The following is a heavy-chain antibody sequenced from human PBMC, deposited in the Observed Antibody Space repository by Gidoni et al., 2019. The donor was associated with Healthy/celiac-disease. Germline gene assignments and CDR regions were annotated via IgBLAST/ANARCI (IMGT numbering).Heavy chain of an antibody. J-gene: IGHJ2*01. Sequence: EVQLVESGGGLVKPGGSLRLSCAASGFTFRNAWMNWVRQAPGKGLEWVGRIKSKTDGGTTDYAAPVKGRFTISRDDSKNTLYLQMNSLKTEDTAVYYCTTSTTVTSRFYWYFDLWGRGTLVTVSS. V-gene: IGHV3-15*07. CDR3: TTSTTVTSRFYWYFDL. D-gene: IGHD4-17*01. CDR2: IKSKTDGGTT. CDR1: GFTFRNAW.